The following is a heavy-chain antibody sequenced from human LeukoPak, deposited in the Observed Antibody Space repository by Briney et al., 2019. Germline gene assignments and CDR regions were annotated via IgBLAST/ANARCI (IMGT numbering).Heavy chain of an antibody. CDR2: IYYTGST. CDR3: ARLLGGYFRWSAFDV. CDR1: GGPFSSDPHY. J-gene: IGHJ3*01. D-gene: IGHD2/OR15-2a*01. Sequence: SETLSLTCVVYGGPFSSDPHYWAWIRQSPGKALEWLGTIYYTGSTFDNPSLKSRLTMSVDTANNQFSVRLSSVTAADTAVYYCARLLGGYFRWSAFDVWGQGTVVTVSS. V-gene: IGHV4-39*01.